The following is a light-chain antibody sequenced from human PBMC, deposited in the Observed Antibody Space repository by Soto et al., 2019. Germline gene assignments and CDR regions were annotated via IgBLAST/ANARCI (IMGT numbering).Light chain of an antibody. CDR3: QQRSNWPST. Sequence: EIVLTQSPATLSLSPGERAALSCRASESVSSYLAWYQQKPGQAPRLLIYDASKRAKGIPARFSGSGSGTEFTLTVSSLEPEDFALYFCQQRSNWPSTFGRGTKVEI. CDR1: ESVSSY. CDR2: DAS. V-gene: IGKV3-11*01. J-gene: IGKJ4*01.